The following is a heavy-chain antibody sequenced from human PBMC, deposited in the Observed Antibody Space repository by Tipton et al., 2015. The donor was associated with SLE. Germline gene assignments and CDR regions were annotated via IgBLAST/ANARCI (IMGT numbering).Heavy chain of an antibody. J-gene: IGHJ5*02. CDR3: AGRIVGATPGWFDP. D-gene: IGHD1-26*01. V-gene: IGHV4-61*01. Sequence: TLSLTCTVSGGSISSGSYYWSWIRQPPGKGLEWIGDIYYSGSTNYNPSLKSRVTISVDTSKNQFSLKLSSVTAADTAVYYCAGRIVGATPGWFDPWGQGTLVTVSS. CDR1: GGSISSGSYY. CDR2: IYYSGST.